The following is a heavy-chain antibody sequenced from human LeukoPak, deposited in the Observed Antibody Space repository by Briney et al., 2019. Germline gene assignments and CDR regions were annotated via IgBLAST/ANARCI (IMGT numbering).Heavy chain of an antibody. J-gene: IGHJ6*03. CDR1: GDSVSSNSAA. CDR3: ARDYPPSSGWYLRYYYYMDV. V-gene: IGHV6-1*01. D-gene: IGHD6-19*01. CDR2: TYYRSKWYN. Sequence: SQTLSLTCAISGDSVSSNSAAWNWIRQSPSRGLEWLGRTYYRSKWYNDYAVSVKSRITINPDTSKNQFSLQLNSVTPEDTAVYYCARDYPPSSGWYLRYYYYMDVWGKGTTVTVSS.